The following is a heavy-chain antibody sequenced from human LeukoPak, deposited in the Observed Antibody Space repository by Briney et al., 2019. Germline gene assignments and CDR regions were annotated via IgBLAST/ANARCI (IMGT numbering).Heavy chain of an antibody. J-gene: IGHJ6*03. CDR1: GGSISSGSYY. V-gene: IGHV4-61*02. CDR3: ARDENSYYMDV. CDR2: IYTSGST. Sequence: PSETLSLTCTVSGGSISSGSYYWSWIRQPAGKGLEWIGRIYTSGSTNYNPSLKSRVTISVDTSKNQFSLKLSSVTAADTAVYYCARDENSYYMDVWGTGTTVTVSS.